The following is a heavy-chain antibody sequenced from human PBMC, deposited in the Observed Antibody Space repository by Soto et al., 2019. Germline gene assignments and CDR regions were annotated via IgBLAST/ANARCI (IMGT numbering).Heavy chain of an antibody. D-gene: IGHD3-9*01. CDR1: VGSISSGDW. CDR3: ARSGFDSIFGSLDY. Sequence: QVQLQESGPGLVKPSGTLSLTCAVSVGSISSGDWCWSWVRQSPGKGLEWIGEIYYSGSTTYNPSLKSRVTISADKSENQCSLRLSSVTAADTAVYYCARSGFDSIFGSLDYWGQGTLVNVSS. J-gene: IGHJ4*02. CDR2: IYYSGST. V-gene: IGHV4-4*02.